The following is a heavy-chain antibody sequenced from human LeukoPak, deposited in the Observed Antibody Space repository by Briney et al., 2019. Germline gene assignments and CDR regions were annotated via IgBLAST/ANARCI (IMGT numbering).Heavy chain of an antibody. V-gene: IGHV3-23*01. CDR2: INGNGYIT. CDR1: RFTFNSYA. D-gene: IGHD2-2*01. CDR3: AKYCSSTSCRYYYYYGMDV. J-gene: IGHJ6*02. Sequence: PGGSLRLSCAASRFTFNSYAVNWVRQAPGKGLEWVSGINGNGYITYYADSVRGRFTISRDNSKNTLYLQMNSLRAEDTAVYYCAKYCSSTSCRYYYYYGMDVWGQGTTVTVSS.